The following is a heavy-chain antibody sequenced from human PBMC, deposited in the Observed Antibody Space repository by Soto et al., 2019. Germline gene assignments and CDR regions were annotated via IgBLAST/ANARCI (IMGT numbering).Heavy chain of an antibody. CDR3: AREIGNYYDSSGYDAFDI. J-gene: IGHJ3*02. CDR2: IKQGGSEK. Sequence: GGSLRLSCAASGFTFSSYWMSWVRQAPWKGLEWVANIKQGGSEKYYVDSVKGRFTISRDNAKNSLYLQMNSLRAEDTAVYYCAREIGNYYDSSGYDAFDIWGQGTMVTVSS. CDR1: GFTFSSYW. V-gene: IGHV3-7*03. D-gene: IGHD3-22*01.